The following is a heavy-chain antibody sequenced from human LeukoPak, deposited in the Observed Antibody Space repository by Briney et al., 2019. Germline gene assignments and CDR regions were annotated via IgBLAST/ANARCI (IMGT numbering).Heavy chain of an antibody. Sequence: GGSLRLSCAASGFTFSSYGMHWVRQAPGKGLEWVAVISYDGSNKYYADSVKGRFTISRDNSKNTLYLQINSLRAEDTAVYYCAKEYRYGSRLFDYWGQGTLVTVSS. CDR3: AKEYRYGSRLFDY. J-gene: IGHJ4*02. V-gene: IGHV3-30*18. CDR2: ISYDGSNK. D-gene: IGHD5-18*01. CDR1: GFTFSSYG.